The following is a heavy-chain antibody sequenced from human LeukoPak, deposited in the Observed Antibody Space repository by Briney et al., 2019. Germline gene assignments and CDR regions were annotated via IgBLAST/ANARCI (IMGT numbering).Heavy chain of an antibody. CDR2: IYYNGNT. Sequence: SETLSLTCNVSGGSIGGHTFYWDWIRQPPGKGLEWIATIYYNGNTFYNPSLKSRVAISIDMSKSQFSLHLSSVSAADTAVYYCARLTALAGHRGAFDIWGPGTMVTVSS. CDR1: GGSIGGHTFY. J-gene: IGHJ3*02. CDR3: ARLTALAGHRGAFDI. V-gene: IGHV4-39*01. D-gene: IGHD6-19*01.